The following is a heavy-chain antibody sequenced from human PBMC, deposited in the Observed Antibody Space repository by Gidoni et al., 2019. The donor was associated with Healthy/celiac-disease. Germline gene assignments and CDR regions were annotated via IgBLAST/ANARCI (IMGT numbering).Heavy chain of an antibody. CDR3: AREGEHSGYENYYYYGMDV. CDR1: GFTFSSYG. V-gene: IGHV3-33*01. Sequence: QVQLVESGGGVVQPGRSLRLSCAASGFTFSSYGMHWVRQDPGKGLEWVAVIWYDGSNKYYADSVKGRFTISRDNSKNTLYLQMNSLRAEDTAVYYCAREGEHSGYENYYYYGMDVWGQGTTVTVSS. CDR2: IWYDGSNK. J-gene: IGHJ6*02. D-gene: IGHD5-12*01.